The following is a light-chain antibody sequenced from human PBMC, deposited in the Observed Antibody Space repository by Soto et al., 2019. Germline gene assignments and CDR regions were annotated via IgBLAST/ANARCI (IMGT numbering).Light chain of an antibody. CDR3: QQYETLPIT. CDR1: QDIGNY. CDR2: DAS. V-gene: IGKV1-33*01. J-gene: IGKJ5*01. Sequence: DIQMTQSPSSLSASVGDRVSITCQASQDIGNYLNWYLQIPGKAPKLLIFDASNLESGVPSRFSGSGSGTDFTFTISSLQPEDIATYYCQQYETLPITFGQGTRLEIK.